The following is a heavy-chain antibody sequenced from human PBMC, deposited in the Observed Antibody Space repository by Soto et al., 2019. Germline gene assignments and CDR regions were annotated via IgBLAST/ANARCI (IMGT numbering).Heavy chain of an antibody. CDR2: IIPIFGTA. J-gene: IGHJ5*02. D-gene: IGHD6-13*01. CDR3: AGVLQQLGGRGNWFDP. V-gene: IGHV1-69*13. Sequence: SVKVSCKASGGTFSSYAISWVRQAPGQGLEWMGGIIPIFGTANYAQKFQGRVTITADESTSTAYMELSSLRSEDTAVYYCAGVLQQLGGRGNWFDPWGQGTLVTVSS. CDR1: GGTFSSYA.